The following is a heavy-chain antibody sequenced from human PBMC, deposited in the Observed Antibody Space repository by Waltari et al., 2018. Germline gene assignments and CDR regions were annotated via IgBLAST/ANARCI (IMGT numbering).Heavy chain of an antibody. CDR2: INSDGSST. CDR3: ARVADTAMVNYYYYMDV. D-gene: IGHD5-18*01. CDR1: GFTFSSYW. V-gene: IGHV3-74*01. J-gene: IGHJ6*03. Sequence: EVQLVESGGGLVQPGGSLRLSCAASGFTFSSYWMHWVRQAPGKGLGWVSRINSDGSSTSYADSVKGRFTISRDNAKNTLYLQMNSLRAEDTAVYYCARVADTAMVNYYYYMDVWGKGTTVTVSS.